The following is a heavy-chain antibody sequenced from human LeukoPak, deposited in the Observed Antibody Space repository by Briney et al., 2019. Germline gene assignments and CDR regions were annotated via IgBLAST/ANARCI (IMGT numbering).Heavy chain of an antibody. CDR2: IKSKTDGGTT. CDR3: TTADDHVWGSYPSSFDY. V-gene: IGHV3-15*01. CDR1: GFTFSNAW. J-gene: IGHJ4*02. Sequence: GGSLRLSCAASGFTFSNAWMSWVRQAPGKGLEWVGRIKSKTDGGTTDYAAPVKGRFTISRDDSKNTLYLQMNSLKTEDTAVYYCTTADDHVWGSYPSSFDYWAREPWSPSPQ. D-gene: IGHD3-16*02.